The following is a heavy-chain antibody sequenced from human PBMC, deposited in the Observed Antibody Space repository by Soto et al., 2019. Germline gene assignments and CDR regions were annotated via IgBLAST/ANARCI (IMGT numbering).Heavy chain of an antibody. J-gene: IGHJ4*02. CDR1: GLTFSRAG. CDR3: AKDKGKRYFDY. Sequence: ESGGGVVQPGRSLRLSCAASGLTFSRAGMHWVRQAPGKGLEWVAVISDDGSNEYYADSVKGRFTISRDNSKNTLYLQMNSLRVEDTAVYYCAKDKGKRYFDYWGQGTLVTVSS. V-gene: IGHV3-30*18. CDR2: ISDDGSNE.